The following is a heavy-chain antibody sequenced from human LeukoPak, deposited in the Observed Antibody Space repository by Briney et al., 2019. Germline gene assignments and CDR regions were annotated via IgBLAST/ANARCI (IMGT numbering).Heavy chain of an antibody. Sequence: PSETLSLTCSVSGASVRSDHRNWIRQSPGKGLEWIAYMHGSGSPNYNPSLASRLTLSVDATENQLSLKLSSVTAADTAVDFCARDLSINAFDIWGPGTLVTVSS. J-gene: IGHJ3*02. D-gene: IGHD2/OR15-2a*01. CDR3: ARDLSINAFDI. CDR2: MHGSGSP. V-gene: IGHV4-59*02. CDR1: GASVRSDH.